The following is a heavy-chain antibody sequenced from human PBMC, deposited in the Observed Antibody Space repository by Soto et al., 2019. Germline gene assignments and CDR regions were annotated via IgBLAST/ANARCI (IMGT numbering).Heavy chain of an antibody. CDR3: ARGGAIFGVVTEIDAFDI. CDR2: IYYSGST. CDR1: GGSISSGGYY. V-gene: IGHV4-31*03. D-gene: IGHD3-3*01. Sequence: PSETLSLTCTVSGGSISSGGYYWSWIRQHPGKGLEWIGYIYYSGSTYYNPSLKSRVTISVDTSKNQFSPKLSSVTAADTAVYYCARGGAIFGVVTEIDAFDIWGQGTMVTVSS. J-gene: IGHJ3*02.